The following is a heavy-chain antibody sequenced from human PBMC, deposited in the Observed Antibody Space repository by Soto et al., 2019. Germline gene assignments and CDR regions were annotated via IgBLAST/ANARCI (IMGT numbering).Heavy chain of an antibody. Sequence: QVQLVQSGAEVKKPGASVKVSCKASGYTFTSYYMHWVRQAPGQGLEWMGIINPSGDSTSYAQKFHGSVTMTRETSTSTVYLELSRLRSEDTAVYYCARSYYDYVWGSYRSDHFDYWGQGTLVTVSS. V-gene: IGHV1-46*01. CDR1: GYTFTSYY. CDR2: INPSGDST. J-gene: IGHJ4*02. D-gene: IGHD3-16*02. CDR3: ARSYYDYVWGSYRSDHFDY.